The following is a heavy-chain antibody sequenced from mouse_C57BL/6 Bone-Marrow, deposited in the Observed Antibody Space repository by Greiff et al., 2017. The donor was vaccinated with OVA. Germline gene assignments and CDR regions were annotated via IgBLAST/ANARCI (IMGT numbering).Heavy chain of an antibody. V-gene: IGHV5-6*02. CDR3: ARHGDYCNYHYYAMDY. Sequence: EVKLEESGGDLVKPGGSLKLSCAASGFTFSSYGMSWVRQTPDKRLEWVATISSGGSYTYYPDSVKGRFTISRDNAKNTLYLQMSSLKSEDTTMYYCARHGDYCNYHYYAMDYWGQGTSVTVSS. J-gene: IGHJ4*01. D-gene: IGHD2-1*01. CDR1: GFTFSSYG. CDR2: ISSGGSYT.